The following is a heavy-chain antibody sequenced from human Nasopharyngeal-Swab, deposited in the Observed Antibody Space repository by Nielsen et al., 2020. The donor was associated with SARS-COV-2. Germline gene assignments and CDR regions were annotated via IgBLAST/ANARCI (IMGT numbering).Heavy chain of an antibody. V-gene: IGHV2-26*01. CDR3: ARMRSSWSLDY. CDR2: IFSNDEK. J-gene: IGHJ4*02. Sequence: RQAPGKALERLAHIFSNDEKSYSTSLKSRLTISKDTSKSQVVLTMTNMDPVDTATYYCARMRSSWSLDYWGQGTLVTVSS. D-gene: IGHD6-13*01.